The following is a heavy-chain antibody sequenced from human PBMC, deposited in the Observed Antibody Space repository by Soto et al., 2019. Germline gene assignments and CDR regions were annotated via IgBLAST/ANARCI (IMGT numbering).Heavy chain of an antibody. J-gene: IGHJ6*02. V-gene: IGHV3-49*03. CDR1: GFNFGDYA. Sequence: GGSLRLSCRTSGFNFGDYAMSWFRLAPGRGLEWVGVVRSKVYGVTTDYAASVKGRFAISRDDSKSIAYLQMNSVTTEDTAVYYCVRYTYTSTYNHYDMDVLGPGTTVTVSS. CDR2: VRSKVYGVTT. D-gene: IGHD6-19*01. CDR3: VRYTYTSTYNHYDMDV.